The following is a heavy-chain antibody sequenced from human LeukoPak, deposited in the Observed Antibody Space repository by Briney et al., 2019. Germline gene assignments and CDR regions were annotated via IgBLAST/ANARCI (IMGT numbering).Heavy chain of an antibody. V-gene: IGHV3-48*03. Sequence: PGGSLRLSCAASGSTFSSYEMNWVRQAPGKGLEWVSYISSSGSTIYYADSVKGRFTISRDNAKNSLYLQMNSLRAEDTAVYYCARDKSTMIVVVPDAFDIWGQGTMVTVSS. CDR2: ISSSGSTI. J-gene: IGHJ3*02. D-gene: IGHD3-22*01. CDR3: ARDKSTMIVVVPDAFDI. CDR1: GSTFSSYE.